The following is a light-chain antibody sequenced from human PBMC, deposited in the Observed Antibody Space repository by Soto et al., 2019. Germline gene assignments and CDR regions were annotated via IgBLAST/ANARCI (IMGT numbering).Light chain of an antibody. CDR2: LNSDGSH. CDR3: QTWGTGMGV. Sequence: QLVLTQSPSAYASLGASVKLTCTLSSGHSSYAIAWHQQQPEKGPRYLMKLNSDGSHSKGDGIPDRFSGSSSGAERYLTISSLQSEDEADYYCQTWGTGMGVFGGGTKVTVL. J-gene: IGLJ2*01. CDR1: SGHSSYA. V-gene: IGLV4-69*01.